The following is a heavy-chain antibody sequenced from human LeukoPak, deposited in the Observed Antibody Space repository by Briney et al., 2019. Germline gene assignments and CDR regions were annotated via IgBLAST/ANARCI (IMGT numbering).Heavy chain of an antibody. CDR3: ARRLISATIDS. CDR1: GGSISNNRYY. D-gene: IGHD2-15*01. J-gene: IGHJ4*02. CDR2: ILYSGTT. Sequence: SETLSLTCTVSGGSISNNRYYWAWIRQPPGAGLEWIGSILYSGTTFYNPSLKTRLTISVDTSKNQFSLRLNSVTAADTAVYYCARRLISATIDSWGQGILVTVSS. V-gene: IGHV4-39*01.